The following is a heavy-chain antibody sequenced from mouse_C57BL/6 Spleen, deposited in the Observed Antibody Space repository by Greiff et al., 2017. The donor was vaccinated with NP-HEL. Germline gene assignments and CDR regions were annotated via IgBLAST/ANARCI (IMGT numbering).Heavy chain of an antibody. D-gene: IGHD1-1*01. Sequence: VKLVESGPGLVTPSQSLSLTCTVSGFSFTSYAISWVRQTPGKGLEWLGVIWTGGGTNYYSATNSGLSISKDNSKSQVFLKMNSLQTDDTASYYCARGSTVNAMDYWGQGTSVTVSS. CDR2: IWTGGGT. CDR1: GFSFTSYA. V-gene: IGHV2-9-1*01. CDR3: ARGSTVNAMDY. J-gene: IGHJ4*01.